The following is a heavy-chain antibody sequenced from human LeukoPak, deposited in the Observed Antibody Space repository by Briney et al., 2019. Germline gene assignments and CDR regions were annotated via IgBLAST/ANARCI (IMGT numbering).Heavy chain of an antibody. Sequence: PGGSLRLSCAASGFTFSSYAMSWVRQAPGKGLEWVSAISGSGGSTYYADSVKGRFTISRDNAKNSLYLQMNSLRAEDTAVYYCAREGYSSSSSRNYYYYYMDVWGKGTTVTVSS. CDR2: ISGSGGST. J-gene: IGHJ6*03. D-gene: IGHD6-6*01. CDR1: GFTFSSYA. V-gene: IGHV3-23*01. CDR3: AREGYSSSSSRNYYYYYMDV.